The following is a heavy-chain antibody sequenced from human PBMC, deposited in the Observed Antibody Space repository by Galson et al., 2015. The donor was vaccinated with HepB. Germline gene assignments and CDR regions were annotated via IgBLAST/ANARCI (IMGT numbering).Heavy chain of an antibody. J-gene: IGHJ4*02. CDR1: GYTFIDHY. D-gene: IGHD1-26*01. CDR2: INPHSGGT. V-gene: IGHV1-2*05. Sequence: SVKVSCKASGYTFIDHYIHWVRQAPGQGLEWMGRINPHSGGTNYAQKFQGRVTMTWDTSVSTAYMELSSLTSDDTVVYYCARGKPNSQVGDRGYFDNWGQGTLVTVSS. CDR3: ARGKPNSQVGDRGYFDN.